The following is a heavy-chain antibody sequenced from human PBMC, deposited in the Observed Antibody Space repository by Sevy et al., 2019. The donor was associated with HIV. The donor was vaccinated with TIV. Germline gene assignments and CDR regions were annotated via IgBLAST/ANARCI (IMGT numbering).Heavy chain of an antibody. CDR1: GFTFSSYG. CDR3: AKARAPYYDDSSGLVYYYYGMDV. Sequence: GGSLRLSCAASGFTFSSYGMHWVRQAPGKGLEWVAVISYDGSNKYYADSVKGRFTISRDNSKNTLYLQMNSLRAEDTAVYYCAKARAPYYDDSSGLVYYYYGMDVWGQGTTVTVSS. CDR2: ISYDGSNK. V-gene: IGHV3-30*18. D-gene: IGHD3-22*01. J-gene: IGHJ6*02.